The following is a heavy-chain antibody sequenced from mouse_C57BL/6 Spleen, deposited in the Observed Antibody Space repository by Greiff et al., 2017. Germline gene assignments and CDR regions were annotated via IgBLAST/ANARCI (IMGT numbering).Heavy chain of an antibody. Sequence: QVQLQQPGAELVKPGASVKMSCKASGYTFTSYWITWVKQRPGQGLEWIGDIYPGSGSTNYNEKFKSKATLTVDTSSSTAYMQLSSLTSEDSAVYDCERLSTTVPDDAMDYWGQGTSVTGSS. CDR1: GYTFTSYW. V-gene: IGHV1-55*01. CDR2: IYPGSGST. CDR3: ERLSTTVPDDAMDY. D-gene: IGHD1-1*01. J-gene: IGHJ4*01.